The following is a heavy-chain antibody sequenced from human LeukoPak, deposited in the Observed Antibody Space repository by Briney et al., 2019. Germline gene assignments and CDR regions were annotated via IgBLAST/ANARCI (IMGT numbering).Heavy chain of an antibody. V-gene: IGHV1-46*01. CDR3: ARDNSVGDNAWWFDP. CDR1: GYTFTSYY. J-gene: IGHJ5*02. CDR2: INPLGGNT. Sequence: ASVKVSCKASGYTFTSYYMHWVRQAPGQGLEWMGIINPLGGNTNYAQKFQGRVTMTRDMSTSTDYMELSSLRSEDTAIYYCARDNSVGDNAWWFDPWGQGTLVTVSS. D-gene: IGHD1-26*01.